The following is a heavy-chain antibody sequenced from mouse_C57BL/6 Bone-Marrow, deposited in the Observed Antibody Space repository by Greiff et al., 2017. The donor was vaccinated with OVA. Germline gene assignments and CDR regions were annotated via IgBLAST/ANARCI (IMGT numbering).Heavy chain of an antibody. CDR1: GYTFTSYW. D-gene: IGHD4-1*01. CDR3: ARSTGTGFDY. J-gene: IGHJ2*01. Sequence: QVQLQQPGAELVRPGSSVKLSCKASGYTFTSYWMHWVKQRPIQGLEWIGNIDPSDSETRYNQKFKDKATLTVDKSSSTAYMQLSSLTSEDSAVYYCARSTGTGFDYWGQGTTLTVSS. V-gene: IGHV1-52*01. CDR2: IDPSDSET.